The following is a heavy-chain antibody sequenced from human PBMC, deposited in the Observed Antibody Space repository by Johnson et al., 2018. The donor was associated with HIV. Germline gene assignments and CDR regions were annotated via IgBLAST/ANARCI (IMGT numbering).Heavy chain of an antibody. D-gene: IGHD3-22*01. CDR1: GFTFSSYA. Sequence: QVQLVESGGVVVQPGGSLRLSCAASGFTFSSYAMHWVRQAPGKGLEWVAVISYDGSKKYYADSVKGRVTISRDNSKNTLYLQMNSLRAEDTAVYYCARVRWVSKWLSYDAFDIWGQGTMVTVSS. J-gene: IGHJ3*02. CDR2: ISYDGSKK. V-gene: IGHV3-30*04. CDR3: ARVRWVSKWLSYDAFDI.